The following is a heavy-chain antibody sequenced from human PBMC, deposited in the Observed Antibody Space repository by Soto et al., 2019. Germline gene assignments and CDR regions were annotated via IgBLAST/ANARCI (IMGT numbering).Heavy chain of an antibody. CDR3: ARGGTVTINGADY. J-gene: IGHJ4*02. CDR1: GGSISSYY. D-gene: IGHD4-17*01. V-gene: IGHV4-59*12. CDR2: IYYSGST. Sequence: SETLSLTCTVSGGSISSYYWSWIRQPPGKGLEWIGYIYYSGSTNYNPSLKSRVTISVDTSKNQFSLKLSSVTAADTAVYYCARGGTVTINGADYWGQGTLVTVSS.